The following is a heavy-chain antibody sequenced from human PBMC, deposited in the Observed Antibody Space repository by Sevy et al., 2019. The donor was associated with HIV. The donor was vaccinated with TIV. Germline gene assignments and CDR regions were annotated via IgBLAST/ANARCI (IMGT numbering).Heavy chain of an antibody. J-gene: IGHJ4*02. CDR2: MYPNSGNT. V-gene: IGHV1-8*01. CDR1: GYTFTSYD. CDR3: ARGPPGLHAFDY. Sequence: ASVKVSCKASGYTFTSYDINWVRQATGQGLEWMGWMYPNSGNTGYTQKFQGRVTMTRNTSISTAYMELSSLRSEDTAVYYCARGPPGLHAFDYWGQGTLVTVSS. D-gene: IGHD2-21*02.